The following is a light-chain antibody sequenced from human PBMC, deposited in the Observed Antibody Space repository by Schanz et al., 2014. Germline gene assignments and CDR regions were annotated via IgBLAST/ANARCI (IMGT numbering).Light chain of an antibody. V-gene: IGLV1-44*01. Sequence: QSVLTQPPSASGTPGQRVTISCSGSSSNIGSNAVNWFQQLPGTAPKLLIYTNNQRPSGVPDRFSGSKSGTSASLAITGLQAEDEADYYCQSYDSSLSAYVFGTGTKLTVL. CDR1: SSNIGSNA. J-gene: IGLJ1*01. CDR2: TNN. CDR3: QSYDSSLSAYV.